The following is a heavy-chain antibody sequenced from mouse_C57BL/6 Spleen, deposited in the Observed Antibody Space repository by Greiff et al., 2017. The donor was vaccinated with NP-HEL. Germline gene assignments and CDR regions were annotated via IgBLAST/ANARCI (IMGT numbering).Heavy chain of an antibody. V-gene: IGHV3-6*01. CDR2: ISYDGSN. CDR3: AREGIYDGYFYYAMDY. J-gene: IGHJ4*01. Sequence: ESGPGLVKPSQSLSLTCSVTGYSITSGYYWNWIRQFPGNKLEWMGYISYDGSNNYNPSLKNRISINRDTSKNQFFLKLNSVTTEDTATYYCAREGIYDGYFYYAMDYWGQGTSVTVAS. CDR1: GYSITSGYY. D-gene: IGHD2-3*01.